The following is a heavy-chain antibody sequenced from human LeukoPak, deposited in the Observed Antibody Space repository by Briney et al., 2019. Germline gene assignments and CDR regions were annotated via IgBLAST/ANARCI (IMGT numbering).Heavy chain of an antibody. CDR1: GFTISNNW. Sequence: GGPLRLSCVASGFTISNNWMSWVRQAPGKGLEWVANIKKDGSAEYYVDSVKGRFTISRDNAKNSLYLQMNSLRIDDTAVYYCVREYALDLWGQGTMVTVSS. J-gene: IGHJ3*01. CDR3: VREYALDL. V-gene: IGHV3-7*04. CDR2: IKKDGSAE.